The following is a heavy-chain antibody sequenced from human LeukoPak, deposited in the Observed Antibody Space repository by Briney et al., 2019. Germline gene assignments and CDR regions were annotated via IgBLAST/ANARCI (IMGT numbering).Heavy chain of an antibody. CDR3: ARVVEEDATWELGAFDI. CDR2: ISSSSSVI. D-gene: IGHD1-26*01. J-gene: IGHJ3*02. Sequence: SGGSLRLSCAASGFTFSSYSGYSMSWVRQAPGKGLEWVSYISSSSSVISYADSVKGRFTISRDNAKNSLYLQMNSLRAEDTAVYYCARVVEEDATWELGAFDIWGQGTMVTVSS. CDR1: GFTFSSYSGYS. V-gene: IGHV3-48*01.